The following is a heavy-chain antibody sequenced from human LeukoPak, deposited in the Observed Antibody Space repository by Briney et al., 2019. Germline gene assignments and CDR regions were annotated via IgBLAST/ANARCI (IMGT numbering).Heavy chain of an antibody. CDR1: GFTFGDYG. Sequence: GGSLRLSCAASGFTFGDYGMSWVRQAPGKGLEWVSGINWNGGSTGYADSVKGRFTISRDNAKNSLYLQMNSLRAEDTALHYCARDGGYSNDYWGQGTLVTVSS. V-gene: IGHV3-20*04. J-gene: IGHJ4*02. D-gene: IGHD3-10*01. CDR2: INWNGGST. CDR3: ARDGGYSNDY.